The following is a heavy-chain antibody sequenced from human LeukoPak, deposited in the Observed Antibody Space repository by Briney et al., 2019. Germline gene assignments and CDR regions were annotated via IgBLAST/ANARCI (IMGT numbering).Heavy chain of an antibody. D-gene: IGHD5-18*01. CDR1: GDSISSYY. CDR3: ARSIGYSYGPNWFDP. J-gene: IGHJ5*02. V-gene: IGHV4-59*08. CDR2: IYYSGST. Sequence: PSETLSLTCTVSGDSISSYYWSWIRQPPGKGLEWIGYIYYSGSTNYNPSLKSRVTISVDTSKNQFSLKLSSVTAADTAVYYCARSIGYSYGPNWFDPWGQGTLVTVSS.